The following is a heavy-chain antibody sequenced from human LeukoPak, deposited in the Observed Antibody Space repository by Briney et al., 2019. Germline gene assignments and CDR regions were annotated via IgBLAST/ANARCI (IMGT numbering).Heavy chain of an antibody. V-gene: IGHV3-21*01. Sequence: GGSLRLSCVASGFIFSSYSMNWVRQAPGKGLEWVSSISSSSTYIYYADSVKGRFTISRDNAKNSLYLQMNSLSAEDTAVYYCARDNYDSSGSTDFWGQGTLVTVSS. CDR2: ISSSSTYI. D-gene: IGHD3-22*01. CDR3: ARDNYDSSGSTDF. CDR1: GFIFSSYS. J-gene: IGHJ4*02.